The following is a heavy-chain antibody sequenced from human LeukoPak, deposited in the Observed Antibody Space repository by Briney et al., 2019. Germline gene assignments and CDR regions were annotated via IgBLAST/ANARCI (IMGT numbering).Heavy chain of an antibody. J-gene: IGHJ3*02. CDR1: GFTFSSYS. CDR2: ISSSSSYI. Sequence: PGGSLRLSCAASGFTFSSYSMNWVRQAPGKGLEWVSSISSSSSYIYYADSVKGRFTISRGNSKNTLYLQMNSLRAEDTAVYYCAKGLAAAQHDAFDIWGQGTMVTVSS. D-gene: IGHD2-15*01. V-gene: IGHV3-21*04. CDR3: AKGLAAAQHDAFDI.